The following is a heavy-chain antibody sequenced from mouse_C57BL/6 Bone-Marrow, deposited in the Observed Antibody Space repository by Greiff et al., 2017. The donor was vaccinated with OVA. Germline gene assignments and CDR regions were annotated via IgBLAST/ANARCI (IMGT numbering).Heavy chain of an antibody. Sequence: QVQLQQPGAELVRPGSSVKLSCKASGYTFTSYWMDWVKQRPGQGLEWIGNIYPSDSETHYNQKFKDKATLTVDKSSSTAYMQLSSLTSEDSAVYYCASDMVTTSFAYWGQGTLVTVSA. CDR2: IYPSDSET. D-gene: IGHD2-2*01. J-gene: IGHJ3*01. CDR3: ASDMVTTSFAY. CDR1: GYTFTSYW. V-gene: IGHV1-61*01.